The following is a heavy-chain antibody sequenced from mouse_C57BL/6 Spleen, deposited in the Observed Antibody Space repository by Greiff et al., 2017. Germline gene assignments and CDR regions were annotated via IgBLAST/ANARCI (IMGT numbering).Heavy chain of an antibody. D-gene: IGHD4-1*01. Sequence: QVHVKQSGAELVKPGASVKLSCKASGYTFTESTIHWVKQRSGQGLEWIGWIYPGSGSIKYNEKFKDKATLTADKSSSTVYMELSRLTSEDSAVYFCARHEDKLGRFDYWGQGTTLTVSS. CDR1: GYTFTEST. CDR3: ARHEDKLGRFDY. V-gene: IGHV1-62-2*01. CDR2: IYPGSGSI. J-gene: IGHJ2*01.